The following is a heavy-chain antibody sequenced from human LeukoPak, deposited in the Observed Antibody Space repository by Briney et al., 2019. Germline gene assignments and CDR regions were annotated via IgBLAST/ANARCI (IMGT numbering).Heavy chain of an antibody. CDR1: GFTFRSYT. D-gene: IGHD4-23*01. J-gene: IGHJ4*02. CDR2: ISGTSHYI. V-gene: IGHV3-21*01. Sequence: GGSLRLPCAASGFTFRSYTMNWVRQAPGRGLEWISSISGTSHYIYYADSVKGRFTISRDNAKNSLYLQMNSLRAEDTALYYCARDAVGTSKYGDYWGQGTLVTVSS. CDR3: ARDAVGTSKYGDY.